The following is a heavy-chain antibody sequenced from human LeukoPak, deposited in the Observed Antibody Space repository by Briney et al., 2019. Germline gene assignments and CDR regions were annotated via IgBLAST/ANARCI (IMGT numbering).Heavy chain of an antibody. V-gene: IGHV1-2*02. CDR1: GYTFTGYY. D-gene: IGHD6-13*01. CDR2: INPNSGGT. Sequence: GASVKVSCKAAGYTFTGYYMHWVRQAPGQGLEWMGWINPNSGGTKYAQKFQGRVTMTRDTYISTAYMELSRLRSDDTAVYYCAREVAAAGTGHHFDYWGQGTLVTVSS. CDR3: AREVAAAGTGHHFDY. J-gene: IGHJ4*02.